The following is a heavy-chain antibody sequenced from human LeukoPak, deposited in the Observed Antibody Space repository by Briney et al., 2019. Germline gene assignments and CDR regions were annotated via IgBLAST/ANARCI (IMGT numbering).Heavy chain of an antibody. Sequence: GGSLRLSCAASGFTFSSYEMNWVRQAPGKGLEWVSYISSSGSTIYYADSVKGRFTFSRDNAKNSLYLQMNSLRAEDTAVYYCARDSSGWYYFDYWGQGTLVTVSS. CDR3: ARDSSGWYYFDY. V-gene: IGHV3-48*03. CDR2: ISSSGSTI. CDR1: GFTFSSYE. J-gene: IGHJ4*02. D-gene: IGHD6-19*01.